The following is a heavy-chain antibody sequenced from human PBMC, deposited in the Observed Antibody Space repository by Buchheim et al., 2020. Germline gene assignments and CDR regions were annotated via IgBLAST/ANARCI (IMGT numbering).Heavy chain of an antibody. Sequence: QVQLQQWGAGLLKPSETLSLTCAVYGGSFSGYYWSWIRQPPGKGLEWIGYIYYSGSTNYNLSLKSRVTISVDTSKNQFSLQLRSVTAADTAVYYCARIVSAPLTVSGGFDHWGQG. CDR3: ARIVSAPLTVSGGFDH. CDR1: GGSFSGYY. D-gene: IGHD6-19*01. J-gene: IGHJ4*02. CDR2: IYYSGST. V-gene: IGHV4-34*11.